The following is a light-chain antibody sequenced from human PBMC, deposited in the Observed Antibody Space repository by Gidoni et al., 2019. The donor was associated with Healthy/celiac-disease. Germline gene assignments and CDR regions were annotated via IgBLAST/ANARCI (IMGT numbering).Light chain of an antibody. CDR2: DPS. V-gene: IGKV3-11*01. J-gene: IGKJ4*01. CDR3: QQRSNWPLT. Sequence: ELVLTPSPSTLSLSPGQRATLSCMASQSVSSYLAWYQQKPGQAPRLLIYDPSNRATGIPARFSGSGSGTDFNLTISSLETEDFAVYYCQQRSNWPLTFGGGTKVEIK. CDR1: QSVSSY.